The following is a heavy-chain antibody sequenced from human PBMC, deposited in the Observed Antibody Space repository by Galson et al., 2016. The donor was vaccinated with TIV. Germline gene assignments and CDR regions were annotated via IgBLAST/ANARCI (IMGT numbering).Heavy chain of an antibody. J-gene: IGHJ6*02. CDR2: ISWNRGNI. CDR3: AKDTRRGCDNSNCYTYNYYYYGMDV. D-gene: IGHD3-16*02. Sequence: SLRLSCAASGFTFDDYAMHWVRQAPGKGLEWVSGISWNRGNIAYADSVKGRFTITRDNVKKSLYLQMNSLRAEDTAPYYCAKDTRRGCDNSNCYTYNYYYYGMDVWGQGTTVTVSS. V-gene: IGHV3-9*01. CDR1: GFTFDDYA.